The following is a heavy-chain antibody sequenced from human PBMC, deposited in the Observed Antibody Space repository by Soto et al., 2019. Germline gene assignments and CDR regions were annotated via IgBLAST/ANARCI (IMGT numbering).Heavy chain of an antibody. Sequence: QITLKESGPTLVKPTQTLTLTCTLSGVSLSTSGVGVGWIRQPPGKALEWLAIVYWDDDKHYCPSLKNRLTSTKNTSKNQVVLTMTIMDPVDTATYYCAHYHVIREVPPEFDPWGHGILVTVSS. CDR1: GVSLSTSGVG. V-gene: IGHV2-5*02. J-gene: IGHJ5*02. CDR2: VYWDDDK. CDR3: AHYHVIREVPPEFDP. D-gene: IGHD3-10*01.